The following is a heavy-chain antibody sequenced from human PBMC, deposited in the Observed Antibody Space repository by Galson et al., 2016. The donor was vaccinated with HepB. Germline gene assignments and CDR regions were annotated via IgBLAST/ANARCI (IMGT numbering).Heavy chain of an antibody. CDR3: ARGGFGGDSAAVDWFFDL. CDR1: GYTFTNSA. Sequence: SVKVSCKASGYTFTNSAFSWVRQAPGQGLEWMGWINTYNADANYAQNFQGRVSMTTDTSTNTAYMEMRGLRSDDTAVYYCARGGFGGDSAAVDWFFDLWGRGTLVTVSS. J-gene: IGHJ2*01. CDR2: INTYNADA. D-gene: IGHD4-23*01. V-gene: IGHV1-18*01.